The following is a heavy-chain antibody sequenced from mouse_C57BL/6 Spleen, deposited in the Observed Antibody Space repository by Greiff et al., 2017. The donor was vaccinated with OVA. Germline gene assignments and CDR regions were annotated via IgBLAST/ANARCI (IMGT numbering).Heavy chain of an antibody. V-gene: IGHV1-69*01. Sequence: VQLQQPGAELVMPGASVKLSCKASGYTFTSYWMHWVKQRPGQGLEWIGEIDPSDSYTNYNQKFKGKSTLTVDKSTSTAYMQLISLTSEDSAVYYCARFFYYGISFDVWGTGTTVTVSS. CDR1: GYTFTSYW. CDR3: ARFFYYGISFDV. CDR2: IDPSDSYT. D-gene: IGHD1-1*01. J-gene: IGHJ1*03.